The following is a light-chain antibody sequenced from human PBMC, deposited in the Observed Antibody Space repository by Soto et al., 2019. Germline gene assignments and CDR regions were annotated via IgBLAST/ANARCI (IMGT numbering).Light chain of an antibody. V-gene: IGKV3-11*01. Sequence: EIVLTQSPATLSLSPGERATLSCRATQSVSSYLAWYQQKPGQAPRLLIYDASSRATGIPARFSGSGSGTDFTLTISSLEPEDFAVYYCQRRSNWPPEITFGQGTRLEIK. CDR3: QRRSNWPPEIT. J-gene: IGKJ5*01. CDR1: QSVSSY. CDR2: DAS.